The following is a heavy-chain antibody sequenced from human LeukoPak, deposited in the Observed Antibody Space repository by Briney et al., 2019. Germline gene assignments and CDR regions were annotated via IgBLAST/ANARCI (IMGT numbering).Heavy chain of an antibody. V-gene: IGHV3-23*01. D-gene: IGHD6-13*01. J-gene: IGHJ4*02. CDR1: GFTFSSYA. CDR2: ISGSGGGT. CDR3: AKLSSRWYYFDY. Sequence: GGSLRLSCAASGFTFSSYAMRWVRQAPGKELEWVSPISGSGGGTCYADSVKGRFTISRDNSKNTLYLQMNSLRAEDTAVYYCAKLSSRWYYFDYWGQGTLVTVSS.